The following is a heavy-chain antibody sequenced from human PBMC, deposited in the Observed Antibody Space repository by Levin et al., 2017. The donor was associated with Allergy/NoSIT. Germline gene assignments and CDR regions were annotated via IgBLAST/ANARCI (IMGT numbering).Heavy chain of an antibody. CDR1: GFTFSNAW. CDR3: TTDLIWVYDFWEHFDY. D-gene: IGHD3-3*01. CDR2: IKSKTDGGTT. Sequence: GGSLRLSFAASGFTFSNAWMSWVRQAPGKGLEWVGRIKSKTDGGTTDYAAPVKGRFTISRDDSKNTLYLQMNSLKTEDTAVYYCTTDLIWVYDFWEHFDYWGQGTLVTVSS. V-gene: IGHV3-15*01. J-gene: IGHJ4*02.